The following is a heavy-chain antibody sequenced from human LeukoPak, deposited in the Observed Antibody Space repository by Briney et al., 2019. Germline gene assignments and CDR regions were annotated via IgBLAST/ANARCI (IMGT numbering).Heavy chain of an antibody. V-gene: IGHV4-38-2*01. CDR3: ARHSQWGLVPWTFDI. CDR2: IFHSGST. Sequence: PSETLSLTCAVSSYSISSDYYWGWIRQPPGKGREWIGTIFHSGSTYYNPSLVSRVSMSVDTSKNQFSLKLYSVTAADTAVYSCARHSQWGLVPWTFDIWGRGTMVTVSS. D-gene: IGHD2-21*01. J-gene: IGHJ3*02. CDR1: SYSISSDYY.